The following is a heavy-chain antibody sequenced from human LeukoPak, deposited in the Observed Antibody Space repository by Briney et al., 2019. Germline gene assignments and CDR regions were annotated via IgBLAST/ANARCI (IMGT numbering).Heavy chain of an antibody. V-gene: IGHV1-69*01. J-gene: IGHJ6*04. D-gene: IGHD2-2*01. CDR3: ARDGYCSSTSCYRGGNYYYGMDV. CDR2: IIPILGTA. CDR1: GGTFSSYA. Sequence: SVKVSCKASGGTFSSYAISWVRQAPGQGLEWMGGIIPILGTANYAQKFQGRVTITADESTSTAYMELSSLRSEDTAVYYCARDGYCSSTSCYRGGNYYYGMDVWGKGTTVTVSS.